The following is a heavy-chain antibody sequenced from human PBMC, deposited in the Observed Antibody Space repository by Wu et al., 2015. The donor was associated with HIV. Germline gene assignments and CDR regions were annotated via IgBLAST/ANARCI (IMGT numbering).Heavy chain of an antibody. V-gene: IGHV1-8*01. D-gene: IGHD6-13*01. CDR3: ARGFIAAAGTPPIHFDY. J-gene: IGHJ4*02. CDR2: MNPNSGNT. Sequence: QVQLVQSGTELKRPGSSVKISCKASGGTFSSYAINWVRQAPGQGLEWVGRMNPNSGNTGYARKFQGRLTMTTNTSISTAFMELRSLRSEDTAIYFCARGFIAAAGTPPIHFDYWGPGTVVTVSS. CDR1: GGTFSSYA.